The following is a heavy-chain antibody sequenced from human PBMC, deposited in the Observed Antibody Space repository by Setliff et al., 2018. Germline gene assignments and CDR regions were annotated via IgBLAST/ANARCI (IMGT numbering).Heavy chain of an antibody. V-gene: IGHV3-21*01. CDR2: IDTSSTWI. CDR1: GFSFTTYT. D-gene: IGHD2-15*01. Sequence: GGSLRLSCAASGFSFTTYTMNWIRQAPGQGLEWVSSIDTSSTWIYYADSVKVRFTISRDNAEKSLYLQMNSLRPEDTAVYYCARTCSGSGCYAGLESWGQGTPVTVSS. J-gene: IGHJ4*02. CDR3: ARTCSGSGCYAGLES.